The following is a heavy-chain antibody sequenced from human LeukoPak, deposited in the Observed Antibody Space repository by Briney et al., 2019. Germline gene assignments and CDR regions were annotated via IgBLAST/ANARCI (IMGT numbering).Heavy chain of an antibody. V-gene: IGHV5-51*01. CDR1: GYTFTSYW. Sequence: GESLKISCKGSGYTFTSYWIVWVRQMPGKGPEWMGMIFTGDSDTKYSPSFEGQITISADKSISSAYLQWSSLKASDTAIYYCARLRDNWEDYWGQGTLVTVSS. CDR2: IFTGDSDT. CDR3: ARLRDNWEDY. D-gene: IGHD1-20*01. J-gene: IGHJ4*02.